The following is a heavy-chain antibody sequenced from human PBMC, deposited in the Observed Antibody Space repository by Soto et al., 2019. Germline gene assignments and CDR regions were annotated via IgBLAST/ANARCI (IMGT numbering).Heavy chain of an antibody. CDR2: MNPNSGNT. V-gene: IGHV1-8*01. CDR1: GYTFTSYD. Sequence: ASVKVSCKASGYTFTSYDINWVRQATGRGLEWMGWMNPNSGNTGYAQKFQGRVTMTRNTSISTAYMELNSLRAEDTAVYYCGTQYGDYGYYYMDVWGKGTTVTVSS. CDR3: GTQYGDYGYYYMDV. J-gene: IGHJ6*03. D-gene: IGHD4-17*01.